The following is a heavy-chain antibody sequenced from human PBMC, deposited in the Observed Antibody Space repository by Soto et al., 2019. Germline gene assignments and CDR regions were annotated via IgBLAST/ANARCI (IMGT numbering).Heavy chain of an antibody. CDR2: IYYSGST. V-gene: IGHV4-39*01. D-gene: IGHD5-18*01. CDR3: ARRTEGYSYGVEWFDP. CDR1: GGSMSSSSYY. J-gene: IGHJ5*02. Sequence: SETLSLTCTASGGSMSSSSYYWGWIRQPPGKGLEWIGSIYYSGSTYYNPSLKSRVTISVDTSKNQFSLKLISVTAADTAVYYCARRTEGYSYGVEWFDPWGQGTLVTVSS.